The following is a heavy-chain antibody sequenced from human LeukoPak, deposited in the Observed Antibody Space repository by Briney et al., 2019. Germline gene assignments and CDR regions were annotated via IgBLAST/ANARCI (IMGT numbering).Heavy chain of an antibody. V-gene: IGHV4-4*07. CDR2: IYTSGNT. Sequence: SETLSLTCAVSGASISSYYWSWIRQSAGKGLEWIGRIYTSGNTNYNPSLKSRVTMSVDTSKNQFSLKLSSVTAADTAVYYCARDLGSSSWYWINWFDPWGQGTLVTVSS. CDR1: GASISSYY. J-gene: IGHJ5*02. CDR3: ARDLGSSSWYWINWFDP. D-gene: IGHD6-13*01.